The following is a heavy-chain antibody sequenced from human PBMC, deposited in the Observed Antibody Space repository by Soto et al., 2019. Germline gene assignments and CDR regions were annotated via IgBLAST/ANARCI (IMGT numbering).Heavy chain of an antibody. D-gene: IGHD3-22*01. V-gene: IGHV3-15*07. J-gene: IGHJ4*01. CDR1: GFTFTNAW. CDR2: IKSKLDGGTT. Sequence: PGESLKISCAASGFTFTNAWINWVRQAPGKGLEWVGRIKSKLDGGTTDFAASVKGRFAISRDDSTHMVYLQMTSLKTEDTAIYYCTTDSYMTTIVVRFDYWGHGTLVTVSS. CDR3: TTDSYMTTIVVRFDY.